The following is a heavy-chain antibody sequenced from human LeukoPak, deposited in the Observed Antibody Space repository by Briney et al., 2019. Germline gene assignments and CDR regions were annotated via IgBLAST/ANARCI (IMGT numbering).Heavy chain of an antibody. CDR1: GGSISSSNW. J-gene: IGHJ4*02. V-gene: IGHV4-4*02. CDR2: IYHSGST. CDR3: ARAARVGRLPYFDY. D-gene: IGHD3-10*01. Sequence: KPSETLSLTCAVSGGSISSSNWWSWVRQPPGKGLEWIGEIYHSGSTNYNPSLKSRVTISVDKSKNQFSLKLSSVTAADTAVYYCARAARVGRLPYFDYWGQGTLVTVSS.